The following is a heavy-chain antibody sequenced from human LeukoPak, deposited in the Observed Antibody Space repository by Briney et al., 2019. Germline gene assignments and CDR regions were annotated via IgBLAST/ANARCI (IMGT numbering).Heavy chain of an antibody. V-gene: IGHV1-24*01. J-gene: IGHJ2*01. CDR2: FDPEDDET. CDR1: GYTLTELS. Sequence: ASVNVSCKVSGYTLTELSTHWVRQAPGKGLEWMGGFDPEDDETIYAQKFQDRVTLTRNTSISTAYMELSSLRSEDTAVYYCARDAGTDMTFYWYFDLWGRGTLVTVSS. CDR3: ARDAGTDMTFYWYFDL.